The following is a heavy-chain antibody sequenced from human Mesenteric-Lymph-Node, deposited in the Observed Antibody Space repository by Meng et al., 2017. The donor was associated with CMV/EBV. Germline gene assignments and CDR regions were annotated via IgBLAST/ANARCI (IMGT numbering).Heavy chain of an antibody. CDR2: INPNSGGA. CDR3: SSSLPGYSSSPDY. V-gene: IGHV1-2*06. J-gene: IGHJ4*02. Sequence: ASVKVSCKASGYTFSSYDINWVRLAPGQGLEWMGRINPNSGGATYAQKFQGRVTMTRDTSISTAYMELSRLRSDDTAVYYCSSSLPGYSSSPDYWGQGTLVTVSS. D-gene: IGHD6-13*01. CDR1: GYTFSSYD.